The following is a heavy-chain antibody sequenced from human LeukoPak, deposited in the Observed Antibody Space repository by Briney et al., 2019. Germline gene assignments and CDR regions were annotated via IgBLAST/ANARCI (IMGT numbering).Heavy chain of an antibody. Sequence: PGGSLRLSCAASGFTFSSYAMSWVRQAPGKGLEWVSAISGSGGSTYYADSVKGRFTISKDNSKNTLYLQMTSLRAEDTAVYYCARDEALGDAFDIWGQGTMVTVSS. CDR1: GFTFSSYA. CDR3: ARDEALGDAFDI. J-gene: IGHJ3*02. CDR2: ISGSGGST. V-gene: IGHV3-23*01.